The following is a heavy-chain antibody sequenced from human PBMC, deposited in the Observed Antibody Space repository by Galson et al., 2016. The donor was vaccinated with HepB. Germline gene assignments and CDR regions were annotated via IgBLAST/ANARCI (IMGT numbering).Heavy chain of an antibody. J-gene: IGHJ4*02. CDR2: INHSGST. CDR3: ARGLKRGQYSSGDLGY. CDR1: GGSFSGYF. D-gene: IGHD1-26*01. V-gene: IGHV4-34*01. Sequence: SETLSLTCIVSGGSFSGYFWSWIRQPPGKGLEWLGEINHSGSTNYNPSFQSRLTLSVDTLNNQVSLKLTSVTAADTAVYYCARGLKRGQYSSGDLGYWGQGTLVSVSS.